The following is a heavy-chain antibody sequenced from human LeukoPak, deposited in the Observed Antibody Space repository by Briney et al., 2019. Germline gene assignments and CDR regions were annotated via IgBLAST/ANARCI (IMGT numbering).Heavy chain of an antibody. CDR3: ARDHRFWSGYRDEPFYY. D-gene: IGHD3-3*01. V-gene: IGHV3-30-3*01. Sequence: GGSLRLSCAASGFTFSSYAMHWVRQAPGKGLEWVAVISYDGSNKYYADSVKGRFTISRDNSKNTLYLQMNSLRAEDTAVYYCARDHRFWSGYRDEPFYYWGQGTLVTVSS. J-gene: IGHJ4*02. CDR1: GFTFSSYA. CDR2: ISYDGSNK.